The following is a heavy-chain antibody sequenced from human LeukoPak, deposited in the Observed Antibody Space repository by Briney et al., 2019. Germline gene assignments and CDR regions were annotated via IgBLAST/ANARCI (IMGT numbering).Heavy chain of an antibody. CDR3: ATDLPYYYDSSGSP. J-gene: IGHJ5*02. CDR2: FDPEDGET. D-gene: IGHD3-22*01. CDR1: GYTLTELS. V-gene: IGHV1-24*01. Sequence: ASVKVSCKVSGYTLTELSMYSVRQAPGKGLEWMGGFDPEDGETIYAQKFQGRVTMTEDTSTDTAYMELSSLRSEDTAMYYCATDLPYYYDSSGSPWGQGTLVTVSS.